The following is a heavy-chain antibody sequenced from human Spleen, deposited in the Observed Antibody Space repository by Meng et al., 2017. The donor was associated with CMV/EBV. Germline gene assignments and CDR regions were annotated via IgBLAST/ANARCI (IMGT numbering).Heavy chain of an antibody. D-gene: IGHD1-26*01. CDR2: ISGSGGST. V-gene: IGHV3-23*01. J-gene: IGHJ5*01. CDR1: GFTFSSYA. Sequence: LSLTCAASGFTFSSYAMTWVRQAPGKGLEWVSGISGSGGSTYYADSVKGRFTISRDNAKESLYLQMNSLRAEDTAVYYCARDFSAVHNWLDSWGQGTLVTVSS. CDR3: ARDFSAVHNWLDS.